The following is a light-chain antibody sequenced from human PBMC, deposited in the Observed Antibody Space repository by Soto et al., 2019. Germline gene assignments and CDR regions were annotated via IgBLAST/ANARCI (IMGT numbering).Light chain of an antibody. CDR3: SSFTTSRLYV. Sequence: QSVLTQPPSASGSPGQSVTISCTGTSSDVGAYDYVSWYQQHPGKAPKLMIYEINKRPSGVPDRFSGSKSGNTASLTVSGLQAEDEADYYCSSFTTSRLYVFGPGTKVTVL. J-gene: IGLJ1*01. CDR1: SSDVGAYDY. V-gene: IGLV2-8*01. CDR2: EIN.